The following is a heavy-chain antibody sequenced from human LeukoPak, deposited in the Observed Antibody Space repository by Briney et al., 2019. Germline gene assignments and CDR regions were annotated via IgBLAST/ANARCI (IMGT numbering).Heavy chain of an antibody. CDR2: IYYSGST. D-gene: IGHD3-3*01. CDR1: GGSISSYY. V-gene: IGHV4-59*01. CDR3: ARITDRTIFGEIMHGFDI. J-gene: IGHJ3*02. Sequence: SETLSLTCTVSGGSISSYYWSWIRQPPGKGPEWIGYIYYSGSTNYNPSLKSRVTISVDTSKNQFSLKLSSVTAADTAVYYCARITDRTIFGEIMHGFDIWGQGTPVTVSS.